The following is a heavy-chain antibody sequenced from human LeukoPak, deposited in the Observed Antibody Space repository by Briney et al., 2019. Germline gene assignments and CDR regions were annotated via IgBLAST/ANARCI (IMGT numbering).Heavy chain of an antibody. CDR1: GGSISSSSYY. J-gene: IGHJ4*02. D-gene: IGHD3-9*01. Sequence: PSETLSLTCTVSGGSISSSSYYWGWIRQPPGKGLEWIGSIYYSGSTYYNPSLKSRVTISVDTSKNQFSLKLSSVTAADTAVYYCARETYDNYFDYWGQGTLVTVSS. CDR3: ARETYDNYFDY. CDR2: IYYSGST. V-gene: IGHV4-39*07.